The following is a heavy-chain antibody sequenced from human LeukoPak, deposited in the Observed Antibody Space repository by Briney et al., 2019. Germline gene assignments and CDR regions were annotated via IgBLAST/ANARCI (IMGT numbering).Heavy chain of an antibody. D-gene: IGHD1-26*01. CDR3: AVGATLGWFDP. V-gene: IGHV4-39*01. CDR1: GGSISSSSYY. J-gene: IGHJ5*02. Sequence: TSETLSLTCTVSGGSISSSSYYWGWIRQPPGKGLEWIGSIYYSGSTYYNPSLKSRVTISVDTSKNQFSLKLSSVTAADTAVYYCAVGATLGWFDPWGQGTLVTVSS. CDR2: IYYSGST.